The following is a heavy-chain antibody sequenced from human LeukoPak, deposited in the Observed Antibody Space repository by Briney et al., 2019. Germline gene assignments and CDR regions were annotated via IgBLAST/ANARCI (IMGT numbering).Heavy chain of an antibody. Sequence: PSETLSLTCSVSGGSISSSLHYWAWTRQPPGKGLEWLATISESGTTHYNPSLKSRVTISVDTSKNQFSLNLGSVTAADTAVYYCARYSGSYFDYWGQGALVTVSS. CDR1: GGSISSSLHY. CDR2: ISESGTT. J-gene: IGHJ4*02. V-gene: IGHV4-39*01. CDR3: ARYSGSYFDY. D-gene: IGHD6-19*01.